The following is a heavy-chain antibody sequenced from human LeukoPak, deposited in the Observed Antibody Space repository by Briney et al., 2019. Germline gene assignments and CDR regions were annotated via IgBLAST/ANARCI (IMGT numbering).Heavy chain of an antibody. Sequence: GASVKVSCKASGGTFSSYAISWVRQAPGQGLEWMGRIIPILGIANYAQKFQGRVTITADKSTSTAYMELSSLRSEDTAVYYCSARITIFGTDKDFDYWGQGTLVTVSS. D-gene: IGHD3-3*01. CDR1: GGTFSSYA. CDR2: IIPILGIA. V-gene: IGHV1-69*04. J-gene: IGHJ4*02. CDR3: SARITIFGTDKDFDY.